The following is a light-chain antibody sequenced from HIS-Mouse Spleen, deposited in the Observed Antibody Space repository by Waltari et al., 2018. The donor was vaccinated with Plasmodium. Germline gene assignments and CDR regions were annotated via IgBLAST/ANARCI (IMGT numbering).Light chain of an antibody. CDR3: AAWDDSLNGPV. Sequence: QSVLTQPPSASGTPGPRVTISCSGSSSNIGSNTVNWYQQPPGTAPKLRIYSNNQRPSGVPGRFSGSKSCTSASLASSGLQSEDEADDYCAAWDDSLNGPVFGGGTKLTVL. CDR2: SNN. CDR1: SSNIGSNT. V-gene: IGLV1-44*01. J-gene: IGLJ2*01.